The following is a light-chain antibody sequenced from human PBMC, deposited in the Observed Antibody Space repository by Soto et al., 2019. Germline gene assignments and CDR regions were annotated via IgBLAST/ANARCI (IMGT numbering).Light chain of an antibody. CDR1: QSVSGSY. Sequence: EIVLTQSPGTLSLSPGERATLSCRASQSVSGSYLAWYQQKPGQAPRLLIYGASSKATDIPDRFSASGSGTDFTLTISRLEPEDFAVYYCQEYGSSRTFGHGTKVEIK. CDR2: GAS. J-gene: IGKJ1*01. V-gene: IGKV3-20*01. CDR3: QEYGSSRT.